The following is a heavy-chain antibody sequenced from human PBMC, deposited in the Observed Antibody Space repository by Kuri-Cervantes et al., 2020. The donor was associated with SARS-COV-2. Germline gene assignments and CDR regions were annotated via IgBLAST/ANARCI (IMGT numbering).Heavy chain of an antibody. J-gene: IGHJ6*02. Sequence: ASVKVSCKASGYTFTGYYMHWVRQAPGQGLEWMGRINPNSGGTNYAQKFQGWVTMTRDTSISTAYMGLSRLRSDDTAVYYCARDRHPRRRYCSSTSCYGDYYYYGMDVWGQGTTVTVSS. D-gene: IGHD2-2*01. CDR1: GYTFTGYY. CDR2: INPNSGGT. V-gene: IGHV1-2*04. CDR3: ARDRHPRRRYCSSTSCYGDYYYYGMDV.